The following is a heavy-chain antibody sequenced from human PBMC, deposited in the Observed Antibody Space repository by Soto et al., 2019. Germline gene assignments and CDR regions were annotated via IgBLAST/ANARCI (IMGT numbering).Heavy chain of an antibody. Sequence: GALRLSCAASGFTFSSYSMNWVRQAPGKGLEWVSSISSSSSYIYYADSVKGRFTISRDNAKNSLYLQMNSLRAEDTAVYYCAREPSSTRDYWGQGTLVTVSS. CDR2: ISSSSSYI. J-gene: IGHJ4*02. CDR1: GFTFSSYS. V-gene: IGHV3-21*01. CDR3: AREPSSTRDY.